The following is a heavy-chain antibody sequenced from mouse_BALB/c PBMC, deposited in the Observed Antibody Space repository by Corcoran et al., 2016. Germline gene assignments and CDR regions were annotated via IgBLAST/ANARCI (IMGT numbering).Heavy chain of an antibody. D-gene: IGHD3-2*01. V-gene: IGHV1-66*01. Sequence: QVQLQQSGPELVKPGAPVTISCKASGYSFTSYYIHWVKQRPGQGLEWIGWIFPGSGNTKYNEKFKGNATLTADTSSSTAYMQLSSLTSEDSAVYFCAKTARATYYFDYWGQGTTLTVSS. CDR2: IFPGSGNT. CDR1: GYSFTSYY. J-gene: IGHJ2*01. CDR3: AKTARATYYFDY.